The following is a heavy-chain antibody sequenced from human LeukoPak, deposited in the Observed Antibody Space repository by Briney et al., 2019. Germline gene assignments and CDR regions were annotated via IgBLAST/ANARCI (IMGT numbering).Heavy chain of an antibody. Sequence: HAGGSLRLSCAASGFTFSSYAMSWVRQAPGKGLEWVSAISGSGGSTYYADSVKGRFTISRDNAKNSLYLQMNSLRAEDTAVYYCARGFAARKFVYYYGMDVWGQGTTVTVSS. CDR3: ARGFAARKFVYYYGMDV. D-gene: IGHD6-6*01. CDR1: GFTFSSYA. J-gene: IGHJ6*02. CDR2: ISGSGGST. V-gene: IGHV3-23*01.